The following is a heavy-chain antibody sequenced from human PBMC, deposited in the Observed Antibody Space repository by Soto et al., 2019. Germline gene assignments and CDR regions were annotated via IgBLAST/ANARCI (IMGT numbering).Heavy chain of an antibody. D-gene: IGHD3-22*01. CDR3: ARDYYDSDDARGGI. Sequence: EVQLVESGGGLVKPGGSLRLSCAASGFTFSSYSMNWVRQAPGKGLEWVSSISTSSSYIYYADSVKGRFTISRDNAKNSLYLQMNSLRAEDTAVYYCARDYYDSDDARGGIWGQGTMVTVSS. J-gene: IGHJ3*02. CDR2: ISTSSSYI. CDR1: GFTFSSYS. V-gene: IGHV3-21*01.